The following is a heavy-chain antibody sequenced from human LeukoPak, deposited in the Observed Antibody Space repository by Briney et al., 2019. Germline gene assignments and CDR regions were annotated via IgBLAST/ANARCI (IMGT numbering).Heavy chain of an antibody. D-gene: IGHD2-2*01. CDR2: IYYSGST. J-gene: IGHJ4*02. V-gene: IGHV4-59*01. Sequence: PSETLSLTCTEPRGSISSYYWSWIRQPPGKGLEWIGYIYYSGSTNYNPSLKSRVTISVDTSKNQFSLKLSSVTAAHTAVYYCAREVTAVHVFTYGGQGTLVTVSS. CDR3: AREVTAVHVFTY. CDR1: RGSISSYY.